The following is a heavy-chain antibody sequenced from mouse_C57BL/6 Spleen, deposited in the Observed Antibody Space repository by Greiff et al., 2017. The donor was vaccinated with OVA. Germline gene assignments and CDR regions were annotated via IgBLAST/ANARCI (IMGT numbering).Heavy chain of an antibody. CDR1: GYAFTNYL. D-gene: IGHD1-1*01. Sequence: VQVVESGAELVRPGTSVKVSCKASGYAFTNYLIEWVKQRPGQGLEWIGVINPGSGGTNYNEKFKGKATLTADKSSSTAYMQLSSLTSEDSAVYFCARLDITTVVAPDYWGQGTTLTVSS. CDR2: INPGSGGT. J-gene: IGHJ2*01. V-gene: IGHV1-54*01. CDR3: ARLDITTVVAPDY.